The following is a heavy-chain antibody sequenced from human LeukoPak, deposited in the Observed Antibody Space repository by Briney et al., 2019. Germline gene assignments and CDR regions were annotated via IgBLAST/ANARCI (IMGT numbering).Heavy chain of an antibody. CDR2: ISGSGGST. D-gene: IGHD6-13*01. CDR3: ARKSTAARLDDY. J-gene: IGHJ4*02. CDR1: GFTFSGYT. V-gene: IGHV3-23*01. Sequence: WGSLRLYCTDYGFTFSGYTLSWVRQASGKGLEGVSAISGSGGSTYYADSVKGRFTISRDNSKNTLYLQMNSLRAEDTAVYYCARKSTAARLDDYWGQGTLVTVSS.